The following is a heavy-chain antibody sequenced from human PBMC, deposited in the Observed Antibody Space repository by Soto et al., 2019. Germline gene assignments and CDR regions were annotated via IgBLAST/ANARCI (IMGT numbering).Heavy chain of an antibody. V-gene: IGHV4-4*02. CDR2: IYHSGST. D-gene: IGHD2-2*02. CDR1: GGSISSSNW. CDR3: TCNPAAINTYYYYGMDV. J-gene: IGHJ6*02. Sequence: QVQLQESGPGLVKPSGTLSLTCAVSGGSISSSNWWSWVRQPPGKGLEWIGEIYHSGSTNYNPSLKSRVTISVDKSKDQFSLKLSSVTAADTAGYYCTCNPAAINTYYYYGMDVWGQGTTVTVSS.